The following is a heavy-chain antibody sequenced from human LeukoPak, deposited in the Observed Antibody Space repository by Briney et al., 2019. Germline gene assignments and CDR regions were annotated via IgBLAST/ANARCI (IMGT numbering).Heavy chain of an antibody. J-gene: IGHJ4*02. CDR2: INTNTGNP. V-gene: IGHV7-4-1*02. Sequence: GASVKVSCKASGYTFTSYAMNWVRQAPGQGLEWVGWINTNTGNPTYAQGFTGRFVFSLDTSVSTAYLQISSLKAEDTAVYYCARLRTDAAAAGRLFDYWGQGTLVTVSS. CDR3: ARLRTDAAAAGRLFDY. CDR1: GYTFTSYA. D-gene: IGHD6-13*01.